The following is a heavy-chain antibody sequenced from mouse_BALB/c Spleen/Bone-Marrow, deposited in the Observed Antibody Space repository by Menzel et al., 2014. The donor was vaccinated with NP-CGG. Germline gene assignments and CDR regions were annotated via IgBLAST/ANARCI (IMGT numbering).Heavy chain of an antibody. CDR3: TSITPWFAY. V-gene: IGHV6-6*02. D-gene: IGHD1-1*01. CDR2: IRLKSNNYAT. Sequence: EVKVVESGGGLVQPGGSMKLSCVASGFTFSNYWMNWVRQSPEKGLEWVAEIRLKSNNYATHYAESVKGRFTISRDDSKSSDYLQMNNLRAEDTGIYYCTSITPWFAYWGQGTLVTVSA. J-gene: IGHJ3*01. CDR1: GFTFSNYW.